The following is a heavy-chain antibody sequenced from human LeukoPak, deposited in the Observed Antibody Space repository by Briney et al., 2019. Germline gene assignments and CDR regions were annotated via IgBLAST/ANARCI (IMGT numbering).Heavy chain of an antibody. Sequence: GGSLRLSCAASGFTFSDYYMSYIRQAPGEGLEWVSYISSGGSTIYYADSVKGRFTISRDNAKNSLYLQMNSLRAEDTAVYYCARVGGYLSWFDPWGQGTLVTVSS. CDR1: GFTFSDYY. V-gene: IGHV3-11*01. CDR2: ISSGGSTI. J-gene: IGHJ5*02. D-gene: IGHD2-15*01. CDR3: ARVGGYLSWFDP.